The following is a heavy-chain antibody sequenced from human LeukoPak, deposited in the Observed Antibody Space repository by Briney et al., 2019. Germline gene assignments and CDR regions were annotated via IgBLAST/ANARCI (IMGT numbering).Heavy chain of an antibody. V-gene: IGHV6-1*01. CDR3: ARGQKTAFDY. Sequence: SRTLSLTCALSGDNVYSGSVAWNWIRQSPSRGLEWLGRTYYRSKWYNDYAPSVKSRITVNLDTSKMELSLQLKSVTPEDTAVYYCARGQKTAFDYWGQGTLVTVSS. D-gene: IGHD2-21*02. CDR1: GDNVYSGSVA. J-gene: IGHJ4*02. CDR2: TYYRSKWYN.